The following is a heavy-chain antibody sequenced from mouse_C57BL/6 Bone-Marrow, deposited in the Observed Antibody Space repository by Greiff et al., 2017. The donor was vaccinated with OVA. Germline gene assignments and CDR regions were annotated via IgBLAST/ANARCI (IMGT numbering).Heavy chain of an antibody. CDR2: IWRGGST. Sequence: VKLVESGPGLVQPSQSLSITCTVSGFSLTSYGVHWVRQSPGKGLEWLGVIWRGGSTDYNAAFMSRLSITKDNSKSQVFFKMNSLQADDTAIYYCAKRDHDYDDGFAYWGQGTLVTVSA. CDR1: GFSLTSYG. J-gene: IGHJ3*01. CDR3: AKRDHDYDDGFAY. V-gene: IGHV2-5*01. D-gene: IGHD2-4*01.